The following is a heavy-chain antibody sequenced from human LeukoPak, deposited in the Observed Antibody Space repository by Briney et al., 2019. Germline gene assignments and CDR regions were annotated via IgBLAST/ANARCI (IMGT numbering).Heavy chain of an antibody. D-gene: IGHD6-13*01. V-gene: IGHV4-59*11. CDR3: ARVVPKQQLVDAFDI. CDR2: VFYSGST. CDR1: GGSISSHY. J-gene: IGHJ3*02. Sequence: SETLSLTCTVSGGSISSHYWSWIRQPPGKGLKWIGYVFYSGSTNYNPSLKSRVSISVDTSKKQLSLKLSSVTAADTAVYYCARVVPKQQLVDAFDIWGQGTMVTVSS.